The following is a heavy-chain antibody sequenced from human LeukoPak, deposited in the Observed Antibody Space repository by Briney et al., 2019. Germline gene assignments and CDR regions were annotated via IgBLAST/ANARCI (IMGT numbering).Heavy chain of an antibody. V-gene: IGHV1-69*04. CDR2: IIPILGIA. Sequence: SVKVSCTASGGTFSSYAISWVRQAPGQGLEWMGRIIPILGIANYAQKFQGRVTITADKSTSTAYMELSSLRSEDTAVYYCARGGYCSGGSCYENWFDPWGQGTLVTVSS. CDR1: GGTFSSYA. J-gene: IGHJ5*02. D-gene: IGHD2-15*01. CDR3: ARGGYCSGGSCYENWFDP.